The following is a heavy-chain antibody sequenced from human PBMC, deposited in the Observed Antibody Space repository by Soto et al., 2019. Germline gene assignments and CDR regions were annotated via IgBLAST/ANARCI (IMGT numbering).Heavy chain of an antibody. Sequence: SETLSLTCTVSGGSISSVSYYWGWIRQPPGKGLEWIGSIYYSGSAYYSPSLKSRVTMSVDTSKNQLSLELRSVTAADTAVYYCARLHCNSPNCVPLDPWGQGALVTVSS. J-gene: IGHJ5*02. D-gene: IGHD2-2*01. V-gene: IGHV4-39*01. CDR3: ARLHCNSPNCVPLDP. CDR2: IYYSGSA. CDR1: GGSISSVSYY.